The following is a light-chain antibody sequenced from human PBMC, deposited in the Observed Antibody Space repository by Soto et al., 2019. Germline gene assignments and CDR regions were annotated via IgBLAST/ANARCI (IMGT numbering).Light chain of an antibody. CDR3: QHRDT. CDR2: KAS. V-gene: IGKV1-5*03. Sequence: DIQMTQSPSTLSASVGDRVTITCRASQSISSWLAWYQQKPGKAPKLLIYKASSLKSGVPSRFRGSGSGTEFTLTISSLQPDDFATYYCQHRDTFGQGTKLEIK. CDR1: QSISSW. J-gene: IGKJ2*01.